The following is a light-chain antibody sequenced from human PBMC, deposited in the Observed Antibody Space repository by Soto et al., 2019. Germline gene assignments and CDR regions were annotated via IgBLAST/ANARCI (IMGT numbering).Light chain of an antibody. CDR3: LQDYNYPYT. V-gene: IGKV1-6*01. CDR1: QGIRND. J-gene: IGKJ2*01. Sequence: AILMTPSPSSLYASVGDRVTITCRASQGIRNDLGWYQQKPGKDPKLLIFAASTLQSGVPSRFSGSGSGTDFTLAISSLQPEDFATYYCLQDYNYPYTFGQGTKVYIK. CDR2: AAS.